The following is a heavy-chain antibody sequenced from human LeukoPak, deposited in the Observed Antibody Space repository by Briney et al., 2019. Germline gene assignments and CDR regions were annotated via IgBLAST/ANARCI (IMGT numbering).Heavy chain of an antibody. CDR2: IIPIFGTA. J-gene: IGHJ6*03. CDR1: GGTFSCYA. Sequence: SVKVSCKASGGTFSCYAISWVRQAPGQGLEWMGGIIPIFGTANYAQKFQGRVTITTDESTSTAYMELSSLRSEDTAVYYCARDGRPLSSSSFYYYMDVWDKGTTVTVSS. CDR3: ARDGRPLSSSSFYYYMDV. V-gene: IGHV1-69*05. D-gene: IGHD6-6*01.